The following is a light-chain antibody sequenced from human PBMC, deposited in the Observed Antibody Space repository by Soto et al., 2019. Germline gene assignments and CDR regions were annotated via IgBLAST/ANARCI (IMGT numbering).Light chain of an antibody. CDR1: QSLVTADGHTF. J-gene: IGKJ2*01. Sequence: DVVLTQPPLSSPVSLGQPASISCRSSQSLVTADGHTFLSWLQQRPGEPPRVLIYKVSNRFSGVPDKFSGSGAGTDFTLKISRVEAEDVGIYYCLQLTHVPYTFGQGPKLEMK. V-gene: IGKV2-24*01. CDR3: LQLTHVPYT. CDR2: KVS.